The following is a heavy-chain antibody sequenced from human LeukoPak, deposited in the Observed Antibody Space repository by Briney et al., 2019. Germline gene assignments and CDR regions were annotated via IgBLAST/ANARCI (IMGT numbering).Heavy chain of an antibody. Sequence: SETLSLTCAVSGGSISRGGYYWSWIRQPPGKGLGWIGYFYYSGSTNYNPSLKSRVTISVDTSKNQFSLKLSSVTAADTAVYYCARGTQNYYDFWSGYYTDSFNFDYWGQGTLVTVSS. CDR2: FYYSGST. CDR3: ARGTQNYYDFWSGYYTDSFNFDY. V-gene: IGHV4-30-4*07. D-gene: IGHD3-3*01. CDR1: GGSISRGGYY. J-gene: IGHJ4*02.